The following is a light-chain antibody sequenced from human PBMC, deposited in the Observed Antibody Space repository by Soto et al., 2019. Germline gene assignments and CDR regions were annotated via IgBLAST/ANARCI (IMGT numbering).Light chain of an antibody. J-gene: IGLJ1*01. CDR3: SSYTSSSTYV. CDR2: DVT. CDR1: SSVVGCYNY. Sequence: QSVLTQPASVSGSPGQSITISCTGTSSVVGCYNYVSLYQQHPGKVPKLMIYDVTNRPSGISNRFSASKSGNTASLTISGLQAEDEADYYCSSYTSSSTYVFGTGTKVTVL. V-gene: IGLV2-14*01.